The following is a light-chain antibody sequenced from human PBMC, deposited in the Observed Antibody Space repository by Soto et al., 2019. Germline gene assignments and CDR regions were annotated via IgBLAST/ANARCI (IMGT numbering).Light chain of an antibody. V-gene: IGLV2-11*01. CDR1: SSDVGNYNY. CDR2: DVS. CDR3: CSYAGNYYV. Sequence: QSALTQPRSVSGSPGQSVIISCTGTSSDVGNYNYVSWYQQHPGKAPKLMIYDVSKRPSGVPDRFSGSKSGNTASLTISGLQAEDEADYYCCSYAGNYYVFGTGTKLTVL. J-gene: IGLJ1*01.